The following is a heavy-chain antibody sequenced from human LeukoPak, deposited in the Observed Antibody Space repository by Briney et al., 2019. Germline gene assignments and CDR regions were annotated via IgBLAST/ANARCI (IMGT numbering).Heavy chain of an antibody. V-gene: IGHV3-48*01. J-gene: IGHJ4*02. CDR3: ARDRRSGSYGGMFDY. CDR1: GFTFSSYS. CDR2: ISSSSSTI. D-gene: IGHD3-10*01. Sequence: PGGSLRLSCAASGFTFSSYSMNWVRQAPGKGLEWVSYISSSSSTIYYADSVKGRFTISRDNAKNSLYLQMNSLRAEDTAVYYGARDRRSGSYGGMFDYWGQGTLVTVSS.